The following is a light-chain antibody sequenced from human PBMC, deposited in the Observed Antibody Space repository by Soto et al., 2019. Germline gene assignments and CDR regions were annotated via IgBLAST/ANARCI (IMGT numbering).Light chain of an antibody. J-gene: IGKJ1*01. CDR3: QHYGSSWT. Sequence: VLPQSTGTLSQSPGARASLSCRASQSVSSSYLAWYQQKPGQAPRHLIYGASSRATGIPDRFSGSGSGTDFTFTISRMEPEEFAVYYCQHYGSSWTFGQGTKVDIK. CDR2: GAS. CDR1: QSVSSSY. V-gene: IGKV3-20*01.